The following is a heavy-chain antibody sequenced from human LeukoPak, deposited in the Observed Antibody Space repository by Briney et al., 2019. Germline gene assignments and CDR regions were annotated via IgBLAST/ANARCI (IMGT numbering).Heavy chain of an antibody. D-gene: IGHD3-22*01. CDR3: AREPYDSSGYRFDY. CDR1: GGTFSSYA. Sequence: ASVKVSCKASGGTFSSYAISWVRQAPGQGLEWMGIINPSGGSTSYAQKFQGRVTMTRDTSTSTVYMELSSLRSEDTAVYYCAREPYDSSGYRFDYWGQGTLVTVSS. V-gene: IGHV1-46*01. J-gene: IGHJ4*02. CDR2: INPSGGST.